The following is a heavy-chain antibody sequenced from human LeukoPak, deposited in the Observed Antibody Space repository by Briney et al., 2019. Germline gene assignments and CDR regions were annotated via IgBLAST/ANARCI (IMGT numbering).Heavy chain of an antibody. CDR1: GYIFTSYW. V-gene: IGHV5-51*03. Sequence: GESLNISCKGSGYIFTSYWIGWVRQMPGKGLEWMGIIYPGDSDTIYSPSFQGQVTISADKSISTAYLQWSSLKASDTAMYYCARPADDYVWGHYFDYWGQGTLVTVSS. D-gene: IGHD3-16*01. J-gene: IGHJ4*02. CDR3: ARPADDYVWGHYFDY. CDR2: IYPGDSDT.